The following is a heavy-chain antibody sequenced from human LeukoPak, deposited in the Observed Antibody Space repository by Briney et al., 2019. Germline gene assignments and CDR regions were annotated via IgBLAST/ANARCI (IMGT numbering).Heavy chain of an antibody. CDR2: IWSDGSKK. D-gene: IGHD3-10*01. Sequence: GGSLRLSCAASGFTFNSYGMHWVRQAPGKGLEWVAVIWSDGSKKYYVESVRGRFTISRDNSKNTLDLQVNGLKAEDTAVYYCARRGSGTYSFDYWGQGTLVAVSS. CDR1: GFTFNSYG. CDR3: ARRGSGTYSFDY. J-gene: IGHJ4*02. V-gene: IGHV3-33*01.